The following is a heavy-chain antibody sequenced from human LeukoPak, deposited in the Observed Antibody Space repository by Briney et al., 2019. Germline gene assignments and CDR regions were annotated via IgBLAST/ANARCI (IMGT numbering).Heavy chain of an antibody. Sequence: GGSLRLSCAASGFTFSSYSMNWVRQAPGKGLEWVSSISSSSSYIYYADSVKGRFTISRDNAKNSLYLQMNSLRAEDTAVYYCARDRCSSTSCYNWFDSWGQGTLVTVSS. D-gene: IGHD2-2*01. CDR2: ISSSSSYI. CDR1: GFTFSSYS. V-gene: IGHV3-21*01. J-gene: IGHJ5*01. CDR3: ARDRCSSTSCYNWFDS.